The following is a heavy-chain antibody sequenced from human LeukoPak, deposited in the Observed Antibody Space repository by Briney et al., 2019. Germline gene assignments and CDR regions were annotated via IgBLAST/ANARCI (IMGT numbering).Heavy chain of an antibody. V-gene: IGHV3-30-3*01. CDR3: AKEMYSSSSLLYYYYGMDV. J-gene: IGHJ6*02. CDR2: ISYDGSNK. D-gene: IGHD6-6*01. CDR1: GFTFSTYT. Sequence: GKSLRLSCAASGFTFSTYTMHWVRQAPGKGLEWVAVISYDGSNKYYADSVKGRFTISRDNSKNTLYLQMNSLRAEDTAVYYCAKEMYSSSSLLYYYYGMDVWGQGTTVTVSS.